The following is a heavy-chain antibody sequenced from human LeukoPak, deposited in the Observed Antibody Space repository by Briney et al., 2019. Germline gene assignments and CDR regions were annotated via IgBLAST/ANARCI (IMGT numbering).Heavy chain of an antibody. CDR1: GYTFTSHY. Sequence: ASVKDSFVASGYTFTSHYIHWVRQARGEGFEWVGRINPTDGSTIYAQKFQGRVALTRDTSTNTLYMDLSSLTYEDTALYYCARDTTLVYWGQGTLVIVTS. CDR3: ARDTTLVY. V-gene: IGHV1-46*03. J-gene: IGHJ4*02. CDR2: INPTDGST. D-gene: IGHD1-26*01.